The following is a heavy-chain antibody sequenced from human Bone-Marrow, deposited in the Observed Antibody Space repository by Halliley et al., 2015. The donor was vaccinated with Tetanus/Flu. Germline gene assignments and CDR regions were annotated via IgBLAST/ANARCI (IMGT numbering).Heavy chain of an antibody. D-gene: IGHD3-22*01. Sequence: TLSLTCDVSVDSFNTIHWWSWVRQSPGKGLEWIGFIGYNGDTRYNPSLRSRVTISADTSKNQFSLRLNFVTTADTAMYYCAREYSSFDYLSKGTLVTVS. CDR1: VDSFNTIHW. CDR2: IGYNGDT. V-gene: IGHV4-4*02. CDR3: AREYSSFDY. J-gene: IGHJ4*02.